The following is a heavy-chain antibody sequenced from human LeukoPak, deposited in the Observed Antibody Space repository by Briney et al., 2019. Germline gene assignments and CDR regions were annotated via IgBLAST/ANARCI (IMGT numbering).Heavy chain of an antibody. D-gene: IGHD3-22*01. CDR2: ISSSNSYT. J-gene: IGHJ1*01. CDR1: GFTFSDYY. V-gene: IGHV3-11*03. Sequence: PGGSLRLSCAASGFTFSDYYMSWIRQAPGKGLEWVSYISSSNSYTNYADSVKGRFYADSVKGRFTISRDNAKNSLYLQMNSLRAEDTAVYYCASLTYCFDSSGYYPGYFQHWGQGTLVTVSS. CDR3: ASLTYCFDSSGYYPGYFQH.